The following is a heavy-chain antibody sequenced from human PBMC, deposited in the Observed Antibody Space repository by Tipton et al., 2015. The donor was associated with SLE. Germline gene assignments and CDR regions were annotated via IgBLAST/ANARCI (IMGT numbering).Heavy chain of an antibody. Sequence: TLSLTCTVSGGSISSYYWSWIRQPPGKGLEWIGYIYYSGSTNYNPSLKSRVTISVDTSKNQFSLKLSSVTAADTAVYYCARLGYSSATYGMDVWGQGTLVTVSS. CDR3: ARLGYSSATYGMDV. J-gene: IGHJ6*02. CDR1: GGSISSYY. V-gene: IGHV4-59*08. D-gene: IGHD6-19*01. CDR2: IYYSGST.